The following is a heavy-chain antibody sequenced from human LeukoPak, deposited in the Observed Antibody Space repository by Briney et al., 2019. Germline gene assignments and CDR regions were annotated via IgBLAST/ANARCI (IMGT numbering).Heavy chain of an antibody. CDR2: TPYDGSNK. V-gene: IGHV3-30*18. Sequence: GGSLRLSCAASGFTFSTYGMHWVRQAPGKGLEWVAVTPYDGSNKYYADSVKGRFNISRDNFKNTLYLQMNSLRAEDTAVYYCAKDLSSGWSKGGYYYYYAMDVWGQGTTVTVSS. CDR1: GFTFSTYG. J-gene: IGHJ6*02. D-gene: IGHD6-19*01. CDR3: AKDLSSGWSKGGYYYYYAMDV.